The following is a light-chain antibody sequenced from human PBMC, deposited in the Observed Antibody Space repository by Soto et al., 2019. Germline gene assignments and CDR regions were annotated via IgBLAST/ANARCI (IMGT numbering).Light chain of an antibody. J-gene: IGLJ2*01. CDR1: SSNIGAGYD. CDR3: PSYDSSLSGSVV. V-gene: IGLV1-40*01. CDR2: GNS. Sequence: QSVLTQPPSVSGAPGQRVTISCTGSSSNIGAGYDVHWYQQLPGTAPKLLIYGNSNRPSGVPDRFSGSKSGTSASLAITGLQAEDEADYYCPSYDSSLSGSVVFGGGTKLTVL.